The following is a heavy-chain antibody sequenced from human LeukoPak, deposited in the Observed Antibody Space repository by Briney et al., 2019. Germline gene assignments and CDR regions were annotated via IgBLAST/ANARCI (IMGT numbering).Heavy chain of an antibody. CDR3: ASVHYYGMEV. CDR2: IKQDGSKK. Sequence: PGGSLRLSCVASGFPFSSYWMTWVRQAPGKGLEWVANIKQDGSKKSYVDSVKGRFTISRDNAKNSLYLQMNSLRAEDTAVYYCASVHYYGMEVWGQGTTVTVSS. D-gene: IGHD2-8*01. V-gene: IGHV3-7*03. CDR1: GFPFSSYW. J-gene: IGHJ6*02.